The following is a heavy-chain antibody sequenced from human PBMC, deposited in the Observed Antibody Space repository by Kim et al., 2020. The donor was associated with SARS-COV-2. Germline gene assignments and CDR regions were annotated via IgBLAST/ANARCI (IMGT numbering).Heavy chain of an antibody. Sequence: GGSLRLSCVASGFSISNYWMSWVRLAPGKGLEWVANIKYDSSEKYYIDSIKGRFTISRDNAKNSLYMQMNSLRVEDTAMYYCAREMARSWYRTAEDYWGRGTLVTVS. V-gene: IGHV3-7*01. CDR3: AREMARSWYRTAEDY. J-gene: IGHJ4*02. D-gene: IGHD6-13*01. CDR2: IKYDSSEK. CDR1: GFSISNYW.